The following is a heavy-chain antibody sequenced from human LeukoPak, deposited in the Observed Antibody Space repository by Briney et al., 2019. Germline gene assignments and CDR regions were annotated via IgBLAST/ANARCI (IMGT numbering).Heavy chain of an antibody. CDR2: IHPSGGGT. V-gene: IGHV1-46*01. CDR3: ARMAMDPAMVTNFFDL. D-gene: IGHD5-18*01. J-gene: IGHJ4*02. CDR1: GYTFTDYY. Sequence: VASVKVSCKASGYTFTDYYMYWVRQAPGQGPECMGVIHPSGGGTTYAQKLQGRVTLTKDTATSTVYIELSSLRSDDTAVYYCARMAMDPAMVTNFFDLWGQGTLLIVSA.